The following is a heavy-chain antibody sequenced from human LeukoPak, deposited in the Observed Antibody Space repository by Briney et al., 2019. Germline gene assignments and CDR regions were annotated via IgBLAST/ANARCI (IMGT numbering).Heavy chain of an antibody. CDR2: IYYSGST. V-gene: IGHV4-39*01. D-gene: IGHD6-13*01. J-gene: IGHJ4*02. CDR3: ARLSTHSSSWYYFDY. CDR1: GDSISRYY. Sequence: SETLSLTCTVSGDSISRYYWGWIRQPPGKGLEWIGSIYYSGSTYYNPSLKSRVTISVDTSKNKFSLKLSSVTAADTAVYYCARLSTHSSSWYYFDYWGQGTLVTVSS.